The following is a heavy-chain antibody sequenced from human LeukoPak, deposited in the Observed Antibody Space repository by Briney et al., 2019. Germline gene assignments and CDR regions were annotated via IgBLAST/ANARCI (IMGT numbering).Heavy chain of an antibody. Sequence: PGGSLRLSCAVSGITLSNYGMSWVRQAPGKGLEWVAGISDSGGNTKYADSVKGRFTISRDNSKNTLYLQMNSLRAEDTAVYYCAKGVAVASPYYFDYWGQGTLVTVSS. CDR1: GITLSNYG. D-gene: IGHD6-19*01. CDR2: ISDSGGNT. J-gene: IGHJ4*02. V-gene: IGHV3-23*01. CDR3: AKGVAVASPYYFDY.